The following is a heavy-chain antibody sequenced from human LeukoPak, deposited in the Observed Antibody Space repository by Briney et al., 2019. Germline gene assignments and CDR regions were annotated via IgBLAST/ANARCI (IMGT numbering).Heavy chain of an antibody. D-gene: IGHD3-22*01. Sequence: PGGSLRLSCTGFGFTFRDYAVSWVRQAPGKGLECRGFIRSKVYGGTTEYAASVKGRFTISRDDSKSIAYLQMNSLKTEDTAVYYCTRDPYYFDSSGYYHHAFDIWGQGTMVAVSS. CDR3: TRDPYYFDSSGYYHHAFDI. CDR1: GFTFRDYA. V-gene: IGHV3-49*04. J-gene: IGHJ3*02. CDR2: IRSKVYGGTT.